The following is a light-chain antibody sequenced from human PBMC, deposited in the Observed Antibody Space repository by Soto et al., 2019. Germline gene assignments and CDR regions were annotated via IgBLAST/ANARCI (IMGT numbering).Light chain of an antibody. V-gene: IGKV3-20*01. CDR2: GAS. Sequence: ILLTQSPCTLSLSPGERATLSCRASQSVSNNYLAWYQQKPGQAPSLLIYGASNRATGIPDRLSGSGSGTDFTLTISRLEPEDFAVYYCQQYGSSVTFGQGTKVDIK. CDR1: QSVSNNY. J-gene: IGKJ1*01. CDR3: QQYGSSVT.